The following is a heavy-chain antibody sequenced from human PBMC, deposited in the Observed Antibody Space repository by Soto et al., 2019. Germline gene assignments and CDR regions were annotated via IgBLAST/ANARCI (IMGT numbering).Heavy chain of an antibody. J-gene: IGHJ4*02. D-gene: IGHD3-22*01. Sequence: PGGSLRLSCAASGFTFSSYWMHWVRQAPGKGLVWVSRMNSDGRTTNYADSVKGRFTISRDNSKNTLYLQMNSLRAEDTAVYYCARDMYYYDSSGSIVIDYWGQGTLVTVSS. CDR2: MNSDGRTT. CDR1: GFTFSSYW. CDR3: ARDMYYYDSSGSIVIDY. V-gene: IGHV3-74*01.